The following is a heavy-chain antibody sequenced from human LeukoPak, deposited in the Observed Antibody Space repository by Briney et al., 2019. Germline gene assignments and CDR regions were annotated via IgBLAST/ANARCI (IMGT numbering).Heavy chain of an antibody. CDR2: ISGSGSST. V-gene: IGHV3-23*01. J-gene: IGHJ4*02. CDR3: ARRAGAYSHPYDY. D-gene: IGHD4/OR15-4a*01. CDR1: GFTFASYA. Sequence: GGSLRLSCAASGFTFASYAMSWVRQAPGKGLEWVSAISGSGSSTYYAASVKGRFTISRDNSKNTLYLQMNSLRAEDTAVYYCARRAGAYSHPYDYWGQGTLVTVSS.